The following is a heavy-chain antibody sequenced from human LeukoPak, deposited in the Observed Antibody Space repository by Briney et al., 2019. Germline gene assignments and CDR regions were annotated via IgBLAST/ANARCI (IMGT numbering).Heavy chain of an antibody. CDR2: IRYDGSNK. Sequence: GGSLRLSCAASGFTFSSYGMHWVRQAPGKGLEWVAFIRYDGSNKYYADSVKGRFTISRDNSKNTLYLQMNSLRADDTAVYYCAKDRYNSGWYPDAFDIWGQGTMVTVSS. CDR1: GFTFSSYG. V-gene: IGHV3-30*02. CDR3: AKDRYNSGWYPDAFDI. J-gene: IGHJ3*02. D-gene: IGHD6-19*01.